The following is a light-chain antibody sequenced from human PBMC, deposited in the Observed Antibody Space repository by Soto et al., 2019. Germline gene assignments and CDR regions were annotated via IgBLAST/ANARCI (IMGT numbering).Light chain of an antibody. CDR3: QHGRSPNFT. Sequence: EIVLTQSPGTLSLSPGERATLSCRASQSLTSNYLVWYQQKPGQAPRLLMYAASTRATGTPDRFSGSVSGKDFTLTASRLEPEDFAVYYCQHGRSPNFTLGGGTKVDIK. V-gene: IGKV3-20*01. CDR2: AAS. J-gene: IGKJ4*01. CDR1: QSLTSNY.